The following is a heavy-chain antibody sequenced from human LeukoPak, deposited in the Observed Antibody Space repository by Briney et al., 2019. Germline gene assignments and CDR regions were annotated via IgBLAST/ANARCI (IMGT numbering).Heavy chain of an antibody. CDR1: GFTFSSYA. Sequence: GGSLRLSRAASGFTFSSYAMSWVRQAPGKGLEWVSAISGSGGSTYYADSVKGRFTISRDNAKNSLYLQMNNLRVEDTAMYYCAGGTGFIIKDWGQGTLVTVSS. V-gene: IGHV3-23*01. J-gene: IGHJ4*02. D-gene: IGHD3-9*01. CDR2: ISGSGGST. CDR3: AGGTGFIIKD.